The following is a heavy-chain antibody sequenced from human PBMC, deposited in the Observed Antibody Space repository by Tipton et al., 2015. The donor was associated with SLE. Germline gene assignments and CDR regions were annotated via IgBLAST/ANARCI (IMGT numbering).Heavy chain of an antibody. CDR3: ARGRHYNGSGGPFDY. CDR2: VYYSGST. J-gene: IGHJ4*02. V-gene: IGHV4-59*11. Sequence: TLSLTCTVSGGSISSHYWTWIRQSPGKGLEYIGYVYYSGSTNYNPSLTSRLTIFIDMSKNQFSLKLRSVTAADTAVYYCARGRHYNGSGGPFDYWGQGTLVTVSS. D-gene: IGHD3-10*01. CDR1: GGSISSHY.